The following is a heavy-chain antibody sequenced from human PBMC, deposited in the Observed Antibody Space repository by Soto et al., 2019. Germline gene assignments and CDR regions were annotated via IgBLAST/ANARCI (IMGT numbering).Heavy chain of an antibody. J-gene: IGHJ4*02. CDR2: LYSGGST. D-gene: IGHD2-8*01. Sequence: EVQLVESGGNLVQPGGSLRLSCAASGFTVSSNFMSWVRQAPGKGLEWVSALYSGGSTYYADSVKGRFTVSRDNSKNTLYLQMNSLRAEDTALYYCARQKCSNGVCFPFDYWGQGTLVTVAS. V-gene: IGHV3-66*04. CDR3: ARQKCSNGVCFPFDY. CDR1: GFTVSSNF.